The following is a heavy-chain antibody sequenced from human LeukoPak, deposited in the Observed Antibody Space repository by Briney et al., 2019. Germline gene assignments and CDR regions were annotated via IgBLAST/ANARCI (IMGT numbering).Heavy chain of an antibody. CDR1: GFSLSNFQ. J-gene: IGHJ5*02. CDR2: ISLDGSTE. Sequence: PGRSLRLSCAASGFSLSNFQMYWVRQAPGKGLEWVSIISLDGSTEFYADSVKGRFTISRDTASNTMHLEMNNLRIEDTAVYYCMRDYMGWFDPWGQGSLVTVSS. CDR3: MRDYMGWFDP. D-gene: IGHD3-10*01. V-gene: IGHV3-30-3*01.